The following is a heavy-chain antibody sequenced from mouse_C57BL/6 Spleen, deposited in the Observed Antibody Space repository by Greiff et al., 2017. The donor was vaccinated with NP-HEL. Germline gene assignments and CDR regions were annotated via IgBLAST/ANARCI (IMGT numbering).Heavy chain of an antibody. CDR3: ARSYYASRGYFDY. Sequence: QVQLKQSGAELVRPGTSVKVSCKASGYAFTNYLIEWVKQRPGQGLEWIGVINPGSGGTNYNEKFKGKATLTADKSSSTAYMQLSSLTSEDSSVSFCARSYYASRGYFDYWGQGTTLTVSS. CDR1: GYAFTNYL. V-gene: IGHV1-54*01. CDR2: INPGSGGT. J-gene: IGHJ2*01. D-gene: IGHD1-1*01.